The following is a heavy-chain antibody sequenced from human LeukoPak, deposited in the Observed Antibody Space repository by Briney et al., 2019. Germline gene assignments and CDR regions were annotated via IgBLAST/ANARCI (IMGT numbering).Heavy chain of an antibody. CDR1: DYTFTSYG. CDR3: ASCGGRTSCYDYYYYYMDV. D-gene: IGHD2-2*01. V-gene: IGHV1-18*01. CDR2: ISTYNGNT. J-gene: IGHJ6*03. Sequence: ASVKVSCKASDYTFTSYGISWVRQAPGQGLEWMGWISTYNGNTHYAQTLQDRVTMTTDTSTSTAYMELRSLRSEDTAVYYCASCGGRTSCYDYYYYYMDVWGKGTTVTISS.